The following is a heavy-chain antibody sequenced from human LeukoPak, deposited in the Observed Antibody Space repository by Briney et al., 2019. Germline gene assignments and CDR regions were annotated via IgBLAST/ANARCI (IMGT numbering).Heavy chain of an antibody. J-gene: IGHJ6*02. CDR2: ISTSSNTI. CDR1: GFTFSTYT. D-gene: IGHD2-21*02. V-gene: IGHV3-48*04. CDR3: AKGRWRLYCGGDCYIPGAYYYYGMDV. Sequence: QPGGSLRLSCAASGFTFSTYTMNWVRQTPKKGLEWVASISTSSNTIYYADSVKGRFTISRDNAKNSLYLQMNSLRAEDTAVYYCAKGRWRLYCGGDCYIPGAYYYYGMDVWGQGTTVTVSS.